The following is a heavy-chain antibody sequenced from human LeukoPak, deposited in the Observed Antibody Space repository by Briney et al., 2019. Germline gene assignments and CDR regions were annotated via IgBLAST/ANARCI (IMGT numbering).Heavy chain of an antibody. CDR2: IYYSGST. V-gene: IGHV4-59*12. Sequence: SETLSLTCTVSGGSISSYYWSWIRQPPGKGLEWIAYIYYSGSTNYNPSLKSRVTISVDTSKTQFSLKLSSVPAADTAVYYCASLDTAMTNYFDYWGQGTLVTVSS. CDR1: GGSISSYY. J-gene: IGHJ4*02. D-gene: IGHD5-18*01. CDR3: ASLDTAMTNYFDY.